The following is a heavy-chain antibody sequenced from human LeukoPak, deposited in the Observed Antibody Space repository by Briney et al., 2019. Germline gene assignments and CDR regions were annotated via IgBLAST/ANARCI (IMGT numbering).Heavy chain of an antibody. J-gene: IGHJ4*02. Sequence: GGSLRLSCAASGFSFSNYWMSWVRQAPGKGLEWVANIKQDGSEKYNVDSVKGRFTISRDNAKNSLYLQMDSLRAEDTAVYYCARDDCTNGVCCFDYWGQGTLVTVSS. CDR3: ARDDCTNGVCCFDY. CDR2: IKQDGSEK. V-gene: IGHV3-7*01. D-gene: IGHD2-8*01. CDR1: GFSFSNYW.